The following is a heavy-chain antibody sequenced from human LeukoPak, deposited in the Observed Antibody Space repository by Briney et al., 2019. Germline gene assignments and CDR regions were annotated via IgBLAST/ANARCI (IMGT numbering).Heavy chain of an antibody. V-gene: IGHV4-59*01. CDR2: ISYSGST. Sequence: SETLSLTCTVSGGSISSYYWSWIRQPPGKGLEWIGYISYSGSTNFNPSLKSRVTISVDTSKNQFSLKLSSVTAADTAVYYCAREGTAGTNLNWFDPWGQGALVTVSS. CDR3: AREGTAGTNLNWFDP. D-gene: IGHD1-1*01. J-gene: IGHJ5*02. CDR1: GGSISSYY.